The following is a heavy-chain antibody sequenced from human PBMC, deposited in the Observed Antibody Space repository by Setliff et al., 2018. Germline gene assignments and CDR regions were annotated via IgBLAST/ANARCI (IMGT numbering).Heavy chain of an antibody. V-gene: IGHV1-2*04. Sequence: GASVKVSCKASGYTFTGYYMHWVRQAPGQGLEWMGWINPNSGGTNYAQKFQGWVTMTRDTSISTAYMELSRLRSDDTAVYYCARDRDSSGYPNYFDYWGQGTLVTVSS. D-gene: IGHD3-22*01. CDR1: GYTFTGYY. J-gene: IGHJ4*02. CDR2: INPNSGGT. CDR3: ARDRDSSGYPNYFDY.